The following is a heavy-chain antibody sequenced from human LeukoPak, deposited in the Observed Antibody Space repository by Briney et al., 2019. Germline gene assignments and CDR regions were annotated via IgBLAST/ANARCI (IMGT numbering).Heavy chain of an antibody. Sequence: SETLSLTCTVSGGAISGFYWGWIRQPPGKELEWIGIIYDSGSANYHPSLKSRVTMSVDMSKNQFSLRLRSVTAADTGFYCCARDRDSGGWFDYWGQGGLVIVSS. J-gene: IGHJ4*02. CDR1: GGAISGFY. D-gene: IGHD6-19*01. CDR2: IYDSGSA. CDR3: ARDRDSGGWFDY. V-gene: IGHV4-59*01.